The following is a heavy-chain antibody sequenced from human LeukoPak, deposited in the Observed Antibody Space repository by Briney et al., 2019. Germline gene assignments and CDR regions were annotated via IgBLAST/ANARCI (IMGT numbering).Heavy chain of an antibody. D-gene: IGHD6-19*01. J-gene: IGHJ6*03. CDR1: GYTFSGYY. Sequence: ASVKVFCKASGYTFSGYYMHWVRQAPGQGLEWMGWINPNSGGTNYAQKFQGRVTMTRDTSISTAYMELSRLRSDDTAVYYCASGYSSGPNDYYYYYMDVWGKGTTVTISS. CDR3: ASGYSSGPNDYYYYYMDV. CDR2: INPNSGGT. V-gene: IGHV1-2*02.